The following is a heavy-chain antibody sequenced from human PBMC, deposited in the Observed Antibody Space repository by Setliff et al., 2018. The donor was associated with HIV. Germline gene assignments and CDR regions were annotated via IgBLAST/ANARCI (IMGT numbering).Heavy chain of an antibody. CDR3: ARMSAGYDSGSKFHYYMDV. CDR2: TYYSGSN. Sequence: SETLSLTCTVSGDSMNNNYWGWIRQPPGKGLEWLAKTYYSGSNSSNTSLQSRVTISLDTSKGQVSLKLNAVTAADTAVYYCARMSAGYDSGSKFHYYMDVWGKGTSVTVSS. D-gene: IGHD5-12*01. V-gene: IGHV4-59*01. J-gene: IGHJ6*03. CDR1: GDSMNNNY.